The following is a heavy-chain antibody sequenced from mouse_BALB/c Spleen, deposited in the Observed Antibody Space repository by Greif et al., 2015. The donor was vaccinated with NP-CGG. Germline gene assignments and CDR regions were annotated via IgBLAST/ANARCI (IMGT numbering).Heavy chain of an antibody. D-gene: IGHD1-2*01. V-gene: IGHV8-8*01. CDR3: ARPRSLLHFDY. CDR1: GFSLSTSGMG. Sequence: QVTLKVCGPGILQPSQTLSLTCSFSGFSLSTSGMGVGWIRQPSGEGLEWLAHIWWDDDKRYNPALKSRLTISKDTSSNQVFLKIASVDTADTATYYCARPRSLLHFDYWGQGTTLTVSS. CDR2: IWWDDDK. J-gene: IGHJ2*01.